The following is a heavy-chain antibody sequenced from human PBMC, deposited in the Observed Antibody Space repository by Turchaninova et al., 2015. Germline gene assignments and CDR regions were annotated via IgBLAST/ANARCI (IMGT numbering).Heavy chain of an antibody. Sequence: LLESGGGLVQPGGSLRLSCVASGFTCSSYNMIWVRRAPGKGLERLSFIGSEGSVIYYADSVKGRFIISRDNAKNSLYLQVNSLRVEDTAVYYCARDSPGYGALDIWGQGTMVTVSS. CDR3: ARDSPGYGALDI. CDR1: GFTCSSYN. J-gene: IGHJ3*02. V-gene: IGHV3-48*04. D-gene: IGHD2-15*01. CDR2: IGSEGSVI.